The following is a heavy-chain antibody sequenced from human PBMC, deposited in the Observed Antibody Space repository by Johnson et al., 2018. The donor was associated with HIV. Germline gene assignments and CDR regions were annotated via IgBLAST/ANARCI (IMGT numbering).Heavy chain of an antibody. V-gene: IGHV3-30*18. CDR1: GCTFSSYD. CDR2: ISYDGSNK. CDR3: AKIRTGTTYDALDL. D-gene: IGHD1-1*01. J-gene: IGHJ3*01. Sequence: QVQLVESGGGLVQPGGSLRLSCAASGCTFSSYDMHWVRQAPGQGLEWVAIISYDGSNKYYVDSVKGRFTISRDNSENTVYVQMNSLRTEDTGMYYCAKIRTGTTYDALDLWGQGTMVTVSS.